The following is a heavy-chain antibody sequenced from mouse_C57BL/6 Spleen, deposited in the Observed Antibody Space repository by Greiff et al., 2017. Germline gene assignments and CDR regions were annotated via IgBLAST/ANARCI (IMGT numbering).Heavy chain of an antibody. Sequence: QVQLQQPGAELVKPGASVKLSCKASGYTFTSYWMQWVKQRPGQGLEWIGEIDPSDSYTNYNQKFKGKATLTVDTSCSTAYMQLSSLTSEDSAVYYCARYPYYYGSSYGYFDVWGTGTPVTVSS. CDR1: GYTFTSYW. V-gene: IGHV1-50*01. CDR2: IDPSDSYT. CDR3: ARYPYYYGSSYGYFDV. D-gene: IGHD1-1*01. J-gene: IGHJ1*03.